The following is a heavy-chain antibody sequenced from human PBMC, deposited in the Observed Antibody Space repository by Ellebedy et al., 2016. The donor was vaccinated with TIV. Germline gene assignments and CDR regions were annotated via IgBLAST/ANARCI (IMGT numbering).Heavy chain of an antibody. D-gene: IGHD3-10*01. CDR3: ARGGPGGDNWFFGL. J-gene: IGHJ2*01. Sequence: PGGSLRLSCAASGFTFSNYGMHWVRQAPGKGLEWVSGINWNGGSTGYADSVKGRFTISRESAKNSFYLQMNSLTAGDTAVYYCARGGPGGDNWFFGLWGRGTQVTVSS. V-gene: IGHV3-20*04. CDR2: INWNGGST. CDR1: GFTFSNYG.